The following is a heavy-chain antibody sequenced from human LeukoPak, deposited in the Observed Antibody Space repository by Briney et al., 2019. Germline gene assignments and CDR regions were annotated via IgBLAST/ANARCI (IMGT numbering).Heavy chain of an antibody. CDR3: ARRLDP. J-gene: IGHJ5*02. CDR2: ISSSGSSI. Sequence: PGGSLRLSCVASGFTFSSYNMQWVRQAPGKGLEWISFISSSGSSIHYADSVKGRFTVSRDNAKNSLYLQMNSLRVEDTAVYFCARRLDPWGQGTLVTVSS. CDR1: GFTFSSYN. V-gene: IGHV3-48*01.